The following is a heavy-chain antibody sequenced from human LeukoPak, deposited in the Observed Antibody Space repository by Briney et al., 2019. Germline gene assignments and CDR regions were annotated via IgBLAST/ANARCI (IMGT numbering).Heavy chain of an antibody. D-gene: IGHD3-22*01. CDR2: IYYSGST. CDR1: GGSISYYY. J-gene: IGHJ4*01. Sequence: RTSETLSLTCTVSGGSISYYYWSWIRQPPGKGLEWIGYIYYSGSTYHNPSLNSRVTISVDTSKNQFSLRLSSVTAADTAVYYCARHHYYDSSGYLDYWGQGILVTVSS. V-gene: IGHV4-59*08. CDR3: ARHHYYDSSGYLDY.